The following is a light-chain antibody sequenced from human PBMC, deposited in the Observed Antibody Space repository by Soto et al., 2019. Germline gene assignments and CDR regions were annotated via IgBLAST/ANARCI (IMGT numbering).Light chain of an antibody. Sequence: QSALTQPASVSGSPGQSITISCTGTSSDVGGYNYVSWYQQHPGKSPKLMIYYVSNRPSGVSNRFSCSKSGNTASLTISGLQADDEADYYCSSYTSSSTLLYVFGTGTKLSVL. CDR3: SSYTSSSTLLYV. CDR2: YVS. J-gene: IGLJ1*01. V-gene: IGLV2-14*01. CDR1: SSDVGGYNY.